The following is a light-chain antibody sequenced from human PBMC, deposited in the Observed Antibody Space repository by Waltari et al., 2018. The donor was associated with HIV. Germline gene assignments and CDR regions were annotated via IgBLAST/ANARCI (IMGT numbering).Light chain of an antibody. CDR2: GVS. Sequence: QSALTQPASVSGSPGQSVTIYCAGTSSDVGGDDYVSWYQQRPVQDPKLIIFGVSIRPSGVSSRFSGSKSGSTASLTVSGLQAEDEADYYCTSYSTNKNVLFGGGTKVTVL. V-gene: IGLV2-14*01. CDR1: SSDVGGDDY. J-gene: IGLJ2*01. CDR3: TSYSTNKNVL.